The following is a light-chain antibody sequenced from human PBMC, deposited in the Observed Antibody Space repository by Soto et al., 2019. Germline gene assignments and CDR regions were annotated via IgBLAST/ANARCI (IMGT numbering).Light chain of an antibody. J-gene: IGKJ4*01. CDR2: GAS. CDR1: QSVSSN. CDR3: QQYNNWPPLA. Sequence: EIVMTQSPATLSVSPGEGATHSCRASQSVSSNLAWYQQKPGQAPRLLIYGASTRATGIPARFSGSGSGTEFTLTIGSLQVEDVAVYYCQQYNNWPPLAFGGGTKVDIK. V-gene: IGKV3-15*01.